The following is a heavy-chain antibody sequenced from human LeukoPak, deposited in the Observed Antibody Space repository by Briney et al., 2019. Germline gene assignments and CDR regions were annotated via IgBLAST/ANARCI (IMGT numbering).Heavy chain of an antibody. J-gene: IGHJ4*02. CDR2: IYYSGST. Sequence: PSETLSLTCTVPGGSISSYYWSWIRQPPGKGLEWIGYIYYSGSTNYNPSLKSRVTISVDTSKNQFSLKLSSVTAADTAVYYCAREGGYCSGGSCSPLYYFDYWGQGTLVTVSS. CDR1: GGSISSYY. V-gene: IGHV4-59*01. CDR3: AREGGYCSGGSCSPLYYFDY. D-gene: IGHD2-15*01.